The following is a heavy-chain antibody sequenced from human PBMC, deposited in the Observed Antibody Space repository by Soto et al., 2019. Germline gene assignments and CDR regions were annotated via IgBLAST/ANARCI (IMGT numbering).Heavy chain of an antibody. D-gene: IGHD3-16*02. CDR1: GYTFTSYD. CDR3: ARVHRVPDY. V-gene: IGHV1-8*01. J-gene: IGHJ4*02. Sequence: ASVKVSCKASGYTFTSYDINWVRQATGQGLEWMGRMNPNSGNTGYAQKFQGRVTMTRDTSTSTVYMELSSLRSEDTAVYYCARVHRVPDYWGQGTLVTVSS. CDR2: MNPNSGNT.